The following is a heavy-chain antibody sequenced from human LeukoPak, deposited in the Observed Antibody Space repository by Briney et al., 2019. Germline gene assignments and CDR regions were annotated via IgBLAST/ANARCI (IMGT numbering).Heavy chain of an antibody. Sequence: PGGSLRLSCAASGFTFSSYSMNWVRQAPGKGLEWVSSTSSSSSYIYYADSVKGRFTISRDNAKNSLYLQMNSLRAEDTAVYCCARGDIVVVPAAMVSSQNYYYYYMDVWGKGTTVTVSS. V-gene: IGHV3-21*01. CDR3: ARGDIVVVPAAMVSSQNYYYYYMDV. D-gene: IGHD2-2*01. J-gene: IGHJ6*03. CDR2: TSSSSSYI. CDR1: GFTFSSYS.